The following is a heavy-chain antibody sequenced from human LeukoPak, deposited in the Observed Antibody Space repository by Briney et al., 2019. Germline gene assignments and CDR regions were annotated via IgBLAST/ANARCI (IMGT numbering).Heavy chain of an antibody. V-gene: IGHV4-4*02. D-gene: IGHD4-17*01. J-gene: IGHJ4*02. CDR3: ARALTTVTQYYFDY. Sequence: SETLSLTCTVSGGSISSYYWSWVRQPPGKGREWIGEIYHSGSTNYNPSLKSRVNISVDKSKNQFSLKLSSVTAADTAVYYCARALTTVTQYYFDYWGQGTLVTVSS. CDR1: GGSISSYY. CDR2: IYHSGST.